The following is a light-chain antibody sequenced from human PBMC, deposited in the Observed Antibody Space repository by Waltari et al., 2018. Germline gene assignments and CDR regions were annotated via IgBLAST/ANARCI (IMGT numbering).Light chain of an antibody. V-gene: IGLV1-51*02. CDR3: GTWDSSLAVWM. Sequence: QSLLTQPPSLSAAPGQRVTIYCSGTSPNIGGNDVFWYQQFPGKAPRLLIYDDTRRPAGIPDRFSGSKSATSASLAISRLQTGDEADYYCGTWDSSLAVWMFGGGTRLTVL. CDR2: DDT. CDR1: SPNIGGND. J-gene: IGLJ3*02.